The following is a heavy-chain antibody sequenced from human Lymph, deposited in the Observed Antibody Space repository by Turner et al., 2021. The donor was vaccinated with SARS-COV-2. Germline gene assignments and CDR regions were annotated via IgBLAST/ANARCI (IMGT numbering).Heavy chain of an antibody. V-gene: IGHV4-59*01. CDR2: IYYRGST. Sequence: QAQLQESGPRLVTPLETQSPTCTVPGGSMNTSYWSWIRQPPGKRLEWIGYIYYRGSTNYNPSLKSRVTISVDTSKNQFSLKLTSVTAADTAIYSCARETVNNWVDPWGQGILVTVSS. CDR1: GGSMNTSY. D-gene: IGHD2-21*02. J-gene: IGHJ5*02. CDR3: ARETVNNWVDP.